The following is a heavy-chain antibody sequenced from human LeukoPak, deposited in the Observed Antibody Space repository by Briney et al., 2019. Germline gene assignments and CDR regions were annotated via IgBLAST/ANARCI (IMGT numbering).Heavy chain of an antibody. Sequence: PGRSLRLSCAASGFTFSSYGMHWVRQAPGKGLEWVAVIWYDGSNKYYADSVKGRFTISRDNSKNTLYLQMNSLRAEDTAVYYCAKDLVMITFGGVIVTPFDYWGQGTLVTVSS. CDR2: IWYDGSNK. CDR1: GFTFSSYG. D-gene: IGHD3-16*02. CDR3: AKDLVMITFGGVIVTPFDY. J-gene: IGHJ4*02. V-gene: IGHV3-33*06.